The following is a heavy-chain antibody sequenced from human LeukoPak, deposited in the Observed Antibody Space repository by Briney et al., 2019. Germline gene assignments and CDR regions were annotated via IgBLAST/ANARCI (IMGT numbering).Heavy chain of an antibody. CDR1: GFRFSSYA. D-gene: IGHD3-22*01. V-gene: IGHV3-23*01. Sequence: GGSLRLSCAASGFRFSSYAMSWVRQAPGKGLEWVSAISGSGVSTYYADSVKGRFTLSRDNAKNSLYLQMNSLRAEDTAVYYCASGSGYYWYFDYWGQGTLVTVSS. J-gene: IGHJ4*02. CDR3: ASGSGYYWYFDY. CDR2: ISGSGVST.